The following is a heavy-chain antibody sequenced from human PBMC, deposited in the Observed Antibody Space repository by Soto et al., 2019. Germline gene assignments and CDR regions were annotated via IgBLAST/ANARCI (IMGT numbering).Heavy chain of an antibody. D-gene: IGHD6-13*01. CDR2: IIPIFGTA. V-gene: IGHV1-69*13. CDR1: GGTFSSYS. Sequence: GASVKVSCKASGGTFSSYSISWVRQAPGQGLECMGGIIPIFGTANYAQKFQGRVTITADESTSTAYMELSSLRSEDTAVYYCARDSLSYSSSWYPAGRPFDIWGQGTMVTVSS. CDR3: ARDSLSYSSSWYPAGRPFDI. J-gene: IGHJ3*02.